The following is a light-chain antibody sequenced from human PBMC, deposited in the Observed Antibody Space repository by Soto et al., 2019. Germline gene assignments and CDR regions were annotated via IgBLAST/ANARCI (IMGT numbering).Light chain of an antibody. CDR1: QSVSSY. CDR3: QQRSNWPYT. V-gene: IGKV3-11*01. Sequence: EIVLTQSPATLSLSPGESATLSCRARQSVSSYLAWYQQKPGQAPRLLIYDASNRATGIPARVSGSGSGTDFTLTISSLEPEDFAVYYCQQRSNWPYTFGQGTKLEIK. CDR2: DAS. J-gene: IGKJ2*01.